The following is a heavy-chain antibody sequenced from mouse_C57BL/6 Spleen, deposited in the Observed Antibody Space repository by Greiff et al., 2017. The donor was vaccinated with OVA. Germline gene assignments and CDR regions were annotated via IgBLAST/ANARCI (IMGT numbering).Heavy chain of an antibody. V-gene: IGHV5-6*01. Sequence: EVKLVESGGDLVKPGGSLKLSCAASGFTFSSYGMSWVRQTPDKRLEWVATISSGGSYTYYPDSVKGRFTISRDNAKNTLYLQMSSLKSEDTAMYYCARSDGDPYYFDYWGQGTTLTVSS. CDR3: ARSDGDPYYFDY. CDR1: GFTFSSYG. D-gene: IGHD3-3*01. CDR2: ISSGGSYT. J-gene: IGHJ2*01.